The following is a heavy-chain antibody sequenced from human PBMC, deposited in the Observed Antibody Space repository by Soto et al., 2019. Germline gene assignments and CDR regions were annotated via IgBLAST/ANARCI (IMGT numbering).Heavy chain of an antibody. V-gene: IGHV3-7*01. CDR1: GFIFGNFW. CDR2: IKQDGSEK. Sequence: EVQLVESGGGLVQPGGSLRLSCAGSGFIFGNFWMTWVRQAPGKGLEWVANIKQDGSEKYYVDSVKGRFTISRDNVKNSLYLQMNSLRSEDTVVYYCARGTGGATSSGKDQFDYWGQGTLVPVSS. J-gene: IGHJ4*02. D-gene: IGHD1-26*01. CDR3: ARGTGGATSSGKDQFDY.